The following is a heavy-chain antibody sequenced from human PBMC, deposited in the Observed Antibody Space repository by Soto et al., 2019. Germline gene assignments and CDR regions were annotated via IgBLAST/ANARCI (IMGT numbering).Heavy chain of an antibody. J-gene: IGHJ4*02. CDR2: ISASGFTT. Sequence: QVQLVASGGGLVKPGGSLRLSCAASEFSFNNYYMNWIRQAPGKGLEWVSYISASGFTTYYADSVLGRFTISRDTSDKTLYLLMDSLGADDTAIYYCASPPLDRITGAYPIFGYWGQGVLVTVSS. V-gene: IGHV3-11*01. CDR1: EFSFNNYY. CDR3: ASPPLDRITGAYPIFGY. D-gene: IGHD3-16*02.